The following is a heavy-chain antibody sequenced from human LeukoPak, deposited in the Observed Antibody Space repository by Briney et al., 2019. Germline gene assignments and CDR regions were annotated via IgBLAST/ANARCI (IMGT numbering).Heavy chain of an antibody. CDR1: GGSISSGSNY. CDR3: ARGSSGSPYYYYGMDV. D-gene: IGHD3-22*01. V-gene: IGHV4-61*02. Sequence: SQTLSLTCTVSGGSISSGSNYWSWIRQPAGKGLECIGRIYTSGSTNYNPSLKSRVTISVDTSKNQFSLKLSSVTAADTAVYYCARGSSGSPYYYYGMDVWGQGTTVTVSS. CDR2: IYTSGST. J-gene: IGHJ6*02.